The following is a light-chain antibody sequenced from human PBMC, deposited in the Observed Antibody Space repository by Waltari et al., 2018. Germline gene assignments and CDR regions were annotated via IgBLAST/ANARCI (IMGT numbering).Light chain of an antibody. J-gene: IGKJ2*01. CDR3: QQYGSSPYT. Sequence: EIVLTQSPGTLSLSPGERGTLSCRASQRVSSSYLAWYQQKPGQAPRHLIYGASSRATGIPDRFSGSGSGTDFTLTISRLEPEDFAVYYCQQYGSSPYTFGQGTKLEIK. CDR2: GAS. V-gene: IGKV3-20*01. CDR1: QRVSSSY.